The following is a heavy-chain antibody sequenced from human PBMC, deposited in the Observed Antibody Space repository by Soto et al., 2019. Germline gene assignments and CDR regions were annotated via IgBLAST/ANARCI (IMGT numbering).Heavy chain of an antibody. J-gene: IGHJ4*02. D-gene: IGHD2-2*01. CDR1: GYTFTSYG. CDR3: ARVLLDPYCSSPSCGPYFGS. Sequence: QVQLVQSGAEVKKPGASVKVSCKASGYTFTSYGISCVRQAPGQGLEWMGWISAYNGNTNYAQKLQGRVTMTTDTSTCTAYMELRSLRSDDTAVYYCARVLLDPYCSSPSCGPYFGSWGQGTLVTVSS. V-gene: IGHV1-18*01. CDR2: ISAYNGNT.